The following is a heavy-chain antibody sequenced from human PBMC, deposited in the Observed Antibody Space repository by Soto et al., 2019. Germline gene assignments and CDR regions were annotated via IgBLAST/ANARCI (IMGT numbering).Heavy chain of an antibody. CDR2: ISYDGSIK. J-gene: IGHJ4*02. CDR1: GFTFSSYA. CDR3: ARTMAVAGPYPFDS. D-gene: IGHD6-19*01. V-gene: IGHV3-30-3*01. Sequence: PGGSLRLSCAASGFTFSSYAMHWVRQAPGKGLEWVAVISYDGSIKYYADSMQGRFTISRDNSKNTLYIQMNSLRAEDAAVYYCARTMAVAGPYPFDSWGQGTLVTVSS.